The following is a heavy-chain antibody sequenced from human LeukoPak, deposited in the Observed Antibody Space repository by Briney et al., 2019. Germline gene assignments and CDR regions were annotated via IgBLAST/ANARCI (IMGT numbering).Heavy chain of an antibody. CDR3: ARTLYCGGDCYSQRPYTFDY. CDR1: GGSFSGYY. D-gene: IGHD2-21*02. V-gene: IGHV4-34*01. J-gene: IGHJ4*02. CDR2: INHSGST. Sequence: PSETLSLTCAVYGGSFSGYYWSWIRQPPGKGLEWIGEINHSGSTNYNPSLKSRVTISVDTSKNQFSLKLSSVTAADTAVYYCARTLYCGGDCYSQRPYTFDYWGQGTLVTVSS.